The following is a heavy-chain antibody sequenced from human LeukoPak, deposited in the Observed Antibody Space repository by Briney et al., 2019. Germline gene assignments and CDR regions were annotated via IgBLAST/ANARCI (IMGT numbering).Heavy chain of an antibody. V-gene: IGHV3-23*01. CDR2: ITGSSTWT. J-gene: IGHJ2*01. D-gene: IGHD7-27*01. Sequence: GGSLRLSCEASGFTFGTYGMTWVRQAPGKGLEWVSGITGSSTWTYYADSVRGRFTISRDNSKSTLHLQMNNLTADDTAIYYCARELVSLGTGYFDLWGRGTLVTVSS. CDR3: ARELVSLGTGYFDL. CDR1: GFTFGTYG.